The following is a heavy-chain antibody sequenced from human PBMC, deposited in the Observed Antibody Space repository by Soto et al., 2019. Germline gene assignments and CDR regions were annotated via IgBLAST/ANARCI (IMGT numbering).Heavy chain of an antibody. CDR3: ARVSNYYALFFDL. J-gene: IGHJ2*01. V-gene: IGHV1-2*02. CDR2: INPNSGGT. CDR1: GYTFTGYY. Sequence: GASVKVSCKASGYTFTGYYMHWVRQAPGQGLEWMGWINPNSGGTNYAQKFQGRVAMTTDTSTSTIYMELSSLRSEDTAVYYCARVSNYYALFFDLWGRGARVTVSS. D-gene: IGHD3-10*01.